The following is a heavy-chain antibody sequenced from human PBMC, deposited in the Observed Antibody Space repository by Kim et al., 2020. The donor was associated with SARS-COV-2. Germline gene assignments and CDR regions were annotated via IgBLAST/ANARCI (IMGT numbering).Heavy chain of an antibody. J-gene: IGHJ4*02. CDR2: ISAYNGNT. CDR3: ARDQGYYYDSSGYLHY. CDR1: GYTFTSYG. Sequence: ASVKVSCKASGYTFTSYGISWVRQAPGQGLEWMGWISAYNGNTNYAQKLQGRVTMTTDTSTSTAYMELRSLRSDDTAVYYCARDQGYYYDSSGYLHYWGQGTLVTVSS. V-gene: IGHV1-18*04. D-gene: IGHD3-22*01.